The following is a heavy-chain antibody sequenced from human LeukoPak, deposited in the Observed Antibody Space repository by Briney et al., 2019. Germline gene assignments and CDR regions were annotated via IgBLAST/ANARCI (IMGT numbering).Heavy chain of an antibody. V-gene: IGHV4-34*01. Sequence: SETLSLTCAVYGGSFSGYYWSWIRQPPGRGLEWIGSLYYTGSTYYNPSLKSRVTISVDTSKNQFSLRLSSVTAADTAVYFCARLTYDGWGGVDYWGQGTLVTVSS. J-gene: IGHJ4*02. D-gene: IGHD3-16*01. CDR2: LYYTGST. CDR1: GGSFSGYY. CDR3: ARLTYDGWGGVDY.